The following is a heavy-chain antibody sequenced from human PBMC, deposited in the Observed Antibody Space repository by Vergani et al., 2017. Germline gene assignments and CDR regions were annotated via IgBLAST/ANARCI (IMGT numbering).Heavy chain of an antibody. CDR2: IYYRGST. CDR1: GGSISSYY. CDR3: ARVTSRRGEAFDI. J-gene: IGHJ3*02. Sequence: QVQLQESGPGLVKPSETLSLTCTVSGGSISSYYWSWIRQASGKGLEWIGYIYYRGSTNHNPSLKSRVTISVDTSKNQFSLKRSSVTAVDTAVYYCARVTSRRGEAFDIWGQGTMVTVSS. V-gene: IGHV4-59*01.